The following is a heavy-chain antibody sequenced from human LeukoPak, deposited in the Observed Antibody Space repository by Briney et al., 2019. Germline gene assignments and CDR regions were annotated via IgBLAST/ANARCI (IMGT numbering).Heavy chain of an antibody. CDR2: IRYDGSNK. J-gene: IGHJ4*02. Sequence: GGSLRLSWAASGFTFSSYGMHWVRQAPGKGLEWVAFIRYDGSNKYYADSVKGRFTISRDNSKNTLYLQMNSLRAEDTAVYYCAKESGQLLSFDYWGQGTLVTVSS. V-gene: IGHV3-30*02. D-gene: IGHD2-2*01. CDR3: AKESGQLLSFDY. CDR1: GFTFSSYG.